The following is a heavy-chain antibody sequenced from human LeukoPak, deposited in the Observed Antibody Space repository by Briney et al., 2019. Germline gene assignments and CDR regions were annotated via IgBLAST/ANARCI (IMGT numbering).Heavy chain of an antibody. Sequence: PSQTLSLTCTVSGGSISSGGYYWSWIRQPPGKGLEWMGHIENRGTTYYSPTLKSRLTISIDTSRNQFSLHLTSVTAADTAVYFCARNFDYWGAFDIWGQGTTVTVSS. V-gene: IGHV4-30-2*05. CDR1: GGSISSGGYY. D-gene: IGHD3-3*01. J-gene: IGHJ3*02. CDR2: IENRGTT. CDR3: ARNFDYWGAFDI.